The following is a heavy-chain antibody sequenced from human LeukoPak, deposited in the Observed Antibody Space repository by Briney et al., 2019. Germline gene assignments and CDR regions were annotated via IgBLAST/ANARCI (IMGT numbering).Heavy chain of an antibody. Sequence: GGSLRLSCAASGFTFSSYAMSWVRQAPGKGLEWVSAISGSGGSTYYADSVKGRFTISRDNAKNSLYLQMNSLRAEDTALYYCARTYSYGYAFDIWGQGTMATVSS. CDR1: GFTFSSYA. D-gene: IGHD5-18*01. CDR3: ARTYSYGYAFDI. CDR2: ISGSGGST. V-gene: IGHV3-23*01. J-gene: IGHJ3*02.